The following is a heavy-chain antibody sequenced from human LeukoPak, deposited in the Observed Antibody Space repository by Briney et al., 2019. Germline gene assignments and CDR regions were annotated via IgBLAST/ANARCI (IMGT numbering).Heavy chain of an antibody. J-gene: IGHJ4*02. D-gene: IGHD3-10*01. CDR2: INPSGGST. Sequence: ASVKVSCKASGYTFTSYYMHWVRQAPGQGLEWMGIINPSGGSTSYAQKFQGRVTMTRDTSTSTVYMELSSLRSEDTAVYYCARTSMVRGIISPNFDYWGQGTLVPVSS. CDR1: GYTFTSYY. V-gene: IGHV1-46*01. CDR3: ARTSMVRGIISPNFDY.